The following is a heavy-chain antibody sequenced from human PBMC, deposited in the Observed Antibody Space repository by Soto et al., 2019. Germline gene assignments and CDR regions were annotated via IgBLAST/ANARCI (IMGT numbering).Heavy chain of an antibody. V-gene: IGHV1-18*04. Sequence: ASVKVSCKASGYTFTSYGISWVRQAPGQGLEWMGWISAYNGNTNYAQKLQGRVTMTTDTSTSTAYMELRSLRSDDTAVYYCARVGMDIVVVPAAMEHWLDPWGQGTLVTVS. J-gene: IGHJ5*02. CDR2: ISAYNGNT. D-gene: IGHD2-2*03. CDR3: ARVGMDIVVVPAAMEHWLDP. CDR1: GYTFTSYG.